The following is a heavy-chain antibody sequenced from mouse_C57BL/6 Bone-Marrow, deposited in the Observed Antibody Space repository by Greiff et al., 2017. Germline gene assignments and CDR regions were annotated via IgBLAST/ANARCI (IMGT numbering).Heavy chain of an antibody. Sequence: QVQLQQSGAELARPGASVKLSCKASGYTFTSYGISWVNQRTGQGLEWIGEIYPRSGNTYYNEKFKGKATLSADKSSSTVYLEIRSLTSEDSAIYFCARPDYGSRNYYAMDYWGQGTSVTVSS. CDR2: IYPRSGNT. D-gene: IGHD1-1*01. J-gene: IGHJ4*01. CDR3: ARPDYGSRNYYAMDY. CDR1: GYTFTSYG. V-gene: IGHV1-81*01.